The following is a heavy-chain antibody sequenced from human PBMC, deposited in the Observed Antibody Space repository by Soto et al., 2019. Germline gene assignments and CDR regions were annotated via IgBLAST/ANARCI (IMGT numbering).Heavy chain of an antibody. Sequence: PEGALELSCSAPGFTFSSYWMSWVRQAPGKGLEWVANVKYDGSQTYYVGSVKGRFTISRDNAKNSLYLQMNSLRAEDTAVYYCTRDFQGPLDYGMDVWGQGTTVTVSS. CDR2: VKYDGSQT. CDR3: TRDFQGPLDYGMDV. CDR1: GFTFSSYW. D-gene: IGHD1-1*01. V-gene: IGHV3-7*01. J-gene: IGHJ6*02.